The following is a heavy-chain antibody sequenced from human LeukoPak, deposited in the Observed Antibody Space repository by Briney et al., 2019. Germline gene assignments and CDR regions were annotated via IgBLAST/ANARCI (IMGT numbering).Heavy chain of an antibody. CDR3: ARAQELADFDY. Sequence: GGSLRLSCAASGFTFSSYSMDWVRQAPGKGLEWVSSISSSSSYIYYADSVKGRFTISRDNAKNSLYLQMNSLRAEDTAVYYRARAQELADFDYWGQGTLVTVSS. V-gene: IGHV3-21*01. CDR2: ISSSSSYI. CDR1: GFTFSSYS. D-gene: IGHD3-10*01. J-gene: IGHJ4*02.